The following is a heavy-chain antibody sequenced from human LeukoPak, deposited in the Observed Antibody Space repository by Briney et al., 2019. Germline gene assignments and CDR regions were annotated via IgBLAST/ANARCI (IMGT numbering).Heavy chain of an antibody. D-gene: IGHD3-10*01. Sequence: ASVKVSCRASGYTFTGYYMHWVRQAPGQGLEWMGRINPNSGGTNYAQKFKGRVTMTRDTSIRTAYIELIRLRSDDTAVYYCAREGGVPAWFDIWGQGTMVTVSS. CDR1: GYTFTGYY. CDR2: INPNSGGT. CDR3: AREGGVPAWFDI. J-gene: IGHJ3*02. V-gene: IGHV1-2*06.